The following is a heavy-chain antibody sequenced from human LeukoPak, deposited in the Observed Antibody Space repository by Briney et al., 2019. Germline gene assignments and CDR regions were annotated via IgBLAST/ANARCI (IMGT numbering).Heavy chain of an antibody. CDR3: ARLNTVTIFDY. D-gene: IGHD4-17*01. CDR1: GGSISSYY. J-gene: IGHJ4*02. CDR2: IYYSGST. Sequence: SETLSLTCTVSGGSISSYYWSWIRQPPGKGLEWIGYIYYSGSTNYNPSLKSRVTISVDTSKNQFSLKLSSVTAADTAVYYCARLNTVTIFDYWGQGTLVTVSS. V-gene: IGHV4-59*01.